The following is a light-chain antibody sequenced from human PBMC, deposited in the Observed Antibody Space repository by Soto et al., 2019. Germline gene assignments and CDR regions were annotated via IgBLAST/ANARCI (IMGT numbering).Light chain of an antibody. CDR2: GAS. Sequence: EIVLTQSPGTLSLSPGEGATLSCRASQSVSYSFLAWYQQKPGQAPRLLIYGASSRATCIPDRFSGSGSGTDFSLTISRLEPEDFAVYYCQPYGSSPRTFGQGTKLEIK. J-gene: IGKJ2*01. V-gene: IGKV3-20*01. CDR1: QSVSYSF. CDR3: QPYGSSPRT.